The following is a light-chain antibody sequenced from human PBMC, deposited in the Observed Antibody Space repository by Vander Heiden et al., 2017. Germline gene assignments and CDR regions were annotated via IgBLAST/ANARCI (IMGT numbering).Light chain of an antibody. CDR1: QSISSY. CDR2: AAS. V-gene: IGKV1-39*01. J-gene: IGKJ4*01. Sequence: DIQMTQSLSSLSASVGDRVTITCRASQSISSYLNWYQQKPGKDPKLLIYAASSLQSGVPSRFSGSGSWTDFTPPISRLQPEDFATYYCQQRDSTHLTFGGGTKVEIK. CDR3: QQRDSTHLT.